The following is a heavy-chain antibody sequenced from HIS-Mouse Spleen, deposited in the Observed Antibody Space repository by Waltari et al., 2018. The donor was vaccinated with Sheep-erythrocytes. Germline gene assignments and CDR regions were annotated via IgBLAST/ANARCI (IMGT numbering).Heavy chain of an antibody. J-gene: IGHJ4*02. CDR1: GSTFTSSD. Sequence: QVQLVQSGAEVKKPGASVTVSCKASGSTFTSSDINWVRQATGQGLEWMGLMNPNSGNTGYAQKFQGRVTMTRNTSISTAYMELSSLRSEDTAVYYCARGHYSGYDFDYWGQGTLVTVSS. D-gene: IGHD5-12*01. CDR3: ARGHYSGYDFDY. CDR2: MNPNSGNT. V-gene: IGHV1-8*01.